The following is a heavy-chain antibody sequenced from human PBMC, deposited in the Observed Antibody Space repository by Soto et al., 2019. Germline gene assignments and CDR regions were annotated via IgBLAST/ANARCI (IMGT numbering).Heavy chain of an antibody. Sequence: XSVKVSWKVSGYTLTELSMHWVRQAPGKGLEWMGGFDPEDGETIYAQKFQGRVTMTEDTSTDTAYMELSSLRSEDTAVYYCATGVPVAVAGPYYYYGMDVWGQGTTVTVSS. CDR1: GYTLTELS. D-gene: IGHD6-19*01. J-gene: IGHJ6*02. CDR2: FDPEDGET. CDR3: ATGVPVAVAGPYYYYGMDV. V-gene: IGHV1-24*01.